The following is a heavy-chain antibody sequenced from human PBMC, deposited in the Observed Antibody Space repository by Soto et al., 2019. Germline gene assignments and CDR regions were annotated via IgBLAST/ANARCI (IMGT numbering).Heavy chain of an antibody. D-gene: IGHD3-16*01. V-gene: IGHV3-73*01. CDR1: GFVFKDSS. CDR2: IRDRAYNYAT. Sequence: GGSLRLSCAASGFVFKDSSIHWVRQASGKGLEWVGRIRDRAYNYATAYAVSVTGRFTISRDDSTNTAYLQMNSLKTEDTAIYYCTRLISAAQDYWGQGTLVTVSS. CDR3: TRLISAAQDY. J-gene: IGHJ4*02.